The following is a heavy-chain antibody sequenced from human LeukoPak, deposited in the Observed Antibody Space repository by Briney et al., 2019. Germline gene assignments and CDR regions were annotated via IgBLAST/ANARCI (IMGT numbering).Heavy chain of an antibody. V-gene: IGHV3-23*01. Sequence: GGSLILSCTASGFTFSIFAMNWVRQAPGKGLEWVSGINDRGNSMYYADSVKGRFTISIDNSKNMVYLHMNSLRADDTAVYYCARELFGSVSCPHYWGQGTLVTVSS. CDR1: GFTFSIFA. CDR2: INDRGNSM. D-gene: IGHD3-10*01. J-gene: IGHJ4*02. CDR3: ARELFGSVSCPHY.